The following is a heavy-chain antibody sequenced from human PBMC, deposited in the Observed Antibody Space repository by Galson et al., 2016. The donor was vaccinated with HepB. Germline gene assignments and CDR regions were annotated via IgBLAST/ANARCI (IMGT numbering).Heavy chain of an antibody. CDR3: ARGQWLVQDFDS. CDR2: MNPNSGNT. CDR1: GYTFTNYD. J-gene: IGHJ4*02. Sequence: SVKVSCKASGYTFTNYDLNWVRQVTGQGLEWMGWMNPNSGNTGYAQKFQGRVTLTRDTYISTAYMELSSLRSEDTAVYYCARGQWLVQDFDSWGQGTLVTVSS. V-gene: IGHV1-8*01. D-gene: IGHD6-19*01.